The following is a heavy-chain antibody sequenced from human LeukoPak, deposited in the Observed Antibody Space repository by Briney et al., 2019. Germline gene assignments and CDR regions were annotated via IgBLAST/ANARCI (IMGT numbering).Heavy chain of an antibody. CDR1: GGSISSYY. V-gene: IGHV4-59*01. Sequence: SETVSLTCTVSGGSISSYYWSWIRQPPGKGLEWIGYIYYSGSTNYNPSLKSRVTISVDTSKNQFSLKLSSVTAADTAVYYCARDSAEYSSSPDAFDIWGQGTMVTVSS. CDR3: ARDSAEYSSSPDAFDI. CDR2: IYYSGST. D-gene: IGHD6-6*01. J-gene: IGHJ3*02.